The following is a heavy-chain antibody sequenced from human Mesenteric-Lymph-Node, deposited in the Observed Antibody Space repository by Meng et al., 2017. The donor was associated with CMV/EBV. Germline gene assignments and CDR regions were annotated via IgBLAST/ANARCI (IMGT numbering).Heavy chain of an antibody. J-gene: IGHJ5*01. CDR2: ISACNGYK. CDR1: GYTFSSHG. V-gene: IGHV1-18*04. D-gene: IGHD2-21*01. Sequence: ASVKVSCKASGYTFSSHGINWVRQAPGQGLEWMGWISACNGYKSSAEKFQGRLTMTTDTSVTTAYMELRSLRSDDTAVYYCATEANCIGGNWFDSWGQGTLVTVSS. CDR3: ATEANCIGGNWFDS.